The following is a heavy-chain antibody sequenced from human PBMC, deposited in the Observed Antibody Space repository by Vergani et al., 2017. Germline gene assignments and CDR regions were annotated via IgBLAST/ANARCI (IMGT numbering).Heavy chain of an antibody. CDR3: ARDLRWFDP. CDR1: GGSISSYY. J-gene: IGHJ5*02. V-gene: IGHV4-59*01. Sequence: QVQLQESGPGLVKPSETLSLTCTVSGGSISSYYWSWIRQPPGNGLEWIGYIHYSGSTNYNPSLKSRVTISVDTYKNQFSLKLSSVTAADTAVYYCARDLRWFDPWGQGTLVTVSS. CDR2: IHYSGST.